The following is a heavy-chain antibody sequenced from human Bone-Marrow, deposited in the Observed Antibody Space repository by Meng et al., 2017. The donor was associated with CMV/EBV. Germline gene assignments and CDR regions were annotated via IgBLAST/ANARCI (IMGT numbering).Heavy chain of an antibody. D-gene: IGHD6-19*01. CDR2: ISGRGNAM. V-gene: IGHV3-11*04. Sequence: GESLKISCAASGFTFSVYYMGWMRQAPGKGLEWVSYISGRGNAMYYVDSMKGRLTISRDNAKNALYLQMNSLRVEDTAVYYCAKGARLVPYFDYWGQGTLVTVSS. CDR3: AKGARLVPYFDY. CDR1: GFTFSVYY. J-gene: IGHJ4*02.